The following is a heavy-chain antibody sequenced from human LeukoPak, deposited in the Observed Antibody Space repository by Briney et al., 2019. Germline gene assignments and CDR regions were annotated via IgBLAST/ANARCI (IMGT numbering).Heavy chain of an antibody. CDR2: ISWNSGSI. Sequence: GRSLRLSCAASGFTFDDYAMHWVRQAPGKGLEWVSGISWNSGSIGYADSVKGRFTISRDNAKNSLYLQMSSLRAEDTALYYCAKDRVAAAGHNFDYWGQGTLVTVSS. J-gene: IGHJ4*02. CDR3: AKDRVAAAGHNFDY. V-gene: IGHV3-9*01. D-gene: IGHD6-13*01. CDR1: GFTFDDYA.